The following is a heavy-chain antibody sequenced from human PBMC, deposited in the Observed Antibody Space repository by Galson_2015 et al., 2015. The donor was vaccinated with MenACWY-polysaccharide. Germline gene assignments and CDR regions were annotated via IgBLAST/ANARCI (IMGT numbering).Heavy chain of an antibody. D-gene: IGHD3-16*01. CDR3: ARVTFGERRYYFDY. J-gene: IGHJ4*02. CDR1: GFSLSNARMG. CDR2: IFSNDEK. Sequence: PALVKPTQTLTLTCTVSGFSLSNARMGVSWIRQPPGKALEWLAHIFSNDEKSYSTSLKSRLTISKDTSKSQVVLTMTNMDPVDTATYYCARVTFGERRYYFDYWGQGTLVTVSS. V-gene: IGHV2-26*01.